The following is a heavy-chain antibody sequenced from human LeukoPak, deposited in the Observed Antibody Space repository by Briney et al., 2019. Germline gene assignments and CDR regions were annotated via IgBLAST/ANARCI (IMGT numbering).Heavy chain of an antibody. Sequence: GGSLRLSCAASGFTVSSNYMSWVRQAPGRGLEWVSVIYSGGSTYYADSVKGRFTISRHNSKNTLYLQMNSLRAEDTAVYYCARGPGVLDYGDYYFDYWGQGTLVTVSS. J-gene: IGHJ4*02. CDR3: ARGPGVLDYGDYYFDY. V-gene: IGHV3-53*04. CDR1: GFTVSSNY. CDR2: IYSGGST. D-gene: IGHD4-17*01.